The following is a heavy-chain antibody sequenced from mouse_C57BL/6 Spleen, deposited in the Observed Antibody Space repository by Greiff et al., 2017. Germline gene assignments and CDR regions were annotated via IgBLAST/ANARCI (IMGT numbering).Heavy chain of an antibody. CDR3: ARSDYYGSSYAFAY. D-gene: IGHD1-1*01. CDR2: IDPSDSYT. V-gene: IGHV1-69*01. CDR1: GYTFTSYW. J-gene: IGHJ3*01. Sequence: QVQLQQSGAELVMPGASVKLSCKASGYTFTSYWMHWVKQRPGQGLEWIGEIDPSDSYTNYNQKFKGKSTLTVDKSSSTAYMQLSSLTSEDSAVYSGARSDYYGSSYAFAYWGQGTLVTVSA.